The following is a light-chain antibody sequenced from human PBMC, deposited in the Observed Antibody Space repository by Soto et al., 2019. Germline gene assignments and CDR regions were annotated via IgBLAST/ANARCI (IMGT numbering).Light chain of an antibody. CDR2: TNN. CDR3: AAWDDSPNGHV. V-gene: IGLV1-44*01. Sequence: QSVLTQPPSASGTPGQRVTISCSGSSSNIGGNTVSWYQQFPGTAPKLLIYTNNQRPSGVPDRFSGSKSDTSASLAISALQSEDEAHYYCAAWDDSPNGHVFGTGTKLTVL. CDR1: SSNIGGNT. J-gene: IGLJ1*01.